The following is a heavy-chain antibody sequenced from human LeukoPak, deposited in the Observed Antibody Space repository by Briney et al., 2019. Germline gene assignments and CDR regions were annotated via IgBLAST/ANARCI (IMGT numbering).Heavy chain of an antibody. CDR3: ARGTMVRGVTVTNHFDY. D-gene: IGHD3-10*01. V-gene: IGHV4-34*01. J-gene: IGHJ4*02. Sequence: SETLSLTCAVYGGSFSGYYWSWIRQPPGKGLERIGEINHSGSTNYNPSLKSRVTISVDTSKNQFSLKLSSVTAADTAVYYCARGTMVRGVTVTNHFDYWGQGTLVTVSS. CDR2: INHSGST. CDR1: GGSFSGYY.